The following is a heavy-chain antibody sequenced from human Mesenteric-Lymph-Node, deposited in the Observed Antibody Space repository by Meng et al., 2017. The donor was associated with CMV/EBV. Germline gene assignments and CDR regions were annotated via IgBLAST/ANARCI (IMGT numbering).Heavy chain of an antibody. CDR1: GFTFSSYA. CDR2: ISYDGSNK. D-gene: IGHD4-17*01. J-gene: IGHJ4*02. V-gene: IGHV3-30*04. CDR3: ARDYGDYFTYGPDY. Sequence: GESLKISCAASGFTFSSYAMHWVRQAPGKGLEWVAVISYDGSNKYYADSVKGRFTISRDNAKTSVYLQLNSLRAEDTAVYYCARDYGDYFTYGPDYWGQGTLVTVSS.